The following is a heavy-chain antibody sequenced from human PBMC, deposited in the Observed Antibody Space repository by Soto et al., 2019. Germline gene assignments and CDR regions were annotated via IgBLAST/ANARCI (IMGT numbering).Heavy chain of an antibody. CDR3: AIEGGRPHSTFVLAYYYGLDV. Sequence: LESGGGLIQPGGSLRLSCVASGLNFSNSAMTWVRQAPGKGLEWVSTIDVSGGGKYYADSVKGRFTISRDNSKKTLSLQMTSLRAEDTALYYCAIEGGRPHSTFVLAYYYGLDVWGQGTTVTVSS. J-gene: IGHJ6*02. CDR2: IDVSGGGK. V-gene: IGHV3-23*01. D-gene: IGHD3-16*01. CDR1: GLNFSNSA.